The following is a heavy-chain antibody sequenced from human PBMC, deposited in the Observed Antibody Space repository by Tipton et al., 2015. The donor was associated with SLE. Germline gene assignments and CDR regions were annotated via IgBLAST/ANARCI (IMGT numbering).Heavy chain of an antibody. CDR3: SASLLPLYGMDV. CDR2: ISYDGSNK. D-gene: IGHD2-15*01. J-gene: IGHJ6*02. CDR1: GFTFSSYA. V-gene: IGHV3-30*04. Sequence: SLRLSCAASGFTFSSYAMHWVRQAPGKGLEWVAVISYDGSNKYYADSVKGRFTISRDNSKNTLYLQMNSLRAEDTAVYYCSASLLPLYGMDVWGQGTTVTGS.